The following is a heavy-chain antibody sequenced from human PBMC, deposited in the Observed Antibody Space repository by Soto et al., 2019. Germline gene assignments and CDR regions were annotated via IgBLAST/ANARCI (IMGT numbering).Heavy chain of an antibody. Sequence: QLQLQESGPGLVKPSETLSLTCTVSGGSISSSSYHWGWIRQPPGKGLEWIGRIYYSGSTYYNPSLKSRVTISVDTSKNQFSLKLSSVTAADTAVYYCARQGWDSSSWPYYYYYYGMDVWGQGTTVTVSS. CDR3: ARQGWDSSSWPYYYYYYGMDV. V-gene: IGHV4-39*01. CDR1: GGSISSSSYH. D-gene: IGHD6-13*01. CDR2: IYYSGST. J-gene: IGHJ6*02.